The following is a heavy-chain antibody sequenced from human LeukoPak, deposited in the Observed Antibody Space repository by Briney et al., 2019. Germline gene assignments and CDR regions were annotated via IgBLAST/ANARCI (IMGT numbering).Heavy chain of an antibody. CDR1: GGSFSGYY. V-gene: IGHV4-34*01. J-gene: IGHJ4*02. CDR2: INHGGST. D-gene: IGHD6-19*01. Sequence: GSLSLTCAVYGGSFSGYYWSWVRQPPGKGLEWIGEINHGGSTNYNPSLKSRVTISVDTSKNQFSLKLSSVTAADTAVYYCARVSVVYSSGWYEDYWGQGTLVTVSS. CDR3: ARVSVVYSSGWYEDY.